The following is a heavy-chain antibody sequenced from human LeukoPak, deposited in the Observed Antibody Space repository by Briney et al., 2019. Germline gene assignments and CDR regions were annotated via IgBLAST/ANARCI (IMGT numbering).Heavy chain of an antibody. Sequence: SETLSLTCTVSGGSISSSSYYWGWIRQPPGKGLEWIGYIYYSGSTNYNPSLKSRVTISVDTSKNQFSLKLSSVTAADTAVYYCARQPQYCSGGSCYSEYFDYWGQGTLVTVSS. J-gene: IGHJ4*02. V-gene: IGHV4-61*05. CDR1: GGSISSSSYY. D-gene: IGHD2-15*01. CDR3: ARQPQYCSGGSCYSEYFDY. CDR2: IYYSGST.